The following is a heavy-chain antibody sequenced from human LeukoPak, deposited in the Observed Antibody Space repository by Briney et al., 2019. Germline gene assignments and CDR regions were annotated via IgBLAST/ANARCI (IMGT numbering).Heavy chain of an antibody. CDR1: GFTFSSYE. V-gene: IGHV3-48*03. D-gene: IGHD2-2*01. CDR3: ARVGDCSSTSCYFYFDY. CDR2: ISSSGSTI. J-gene: IGHJ4*02. Sequence: SGGSLRLSCAASGFTFSSYEMNWVRQAPGKGLEWVSYISSSGSTIYYADSVKGRFTISRDNAKNSLYLQMNSLRAEDTAVYYCARVGDCSSTSCYFYFDYWGQGTLVTVSS.